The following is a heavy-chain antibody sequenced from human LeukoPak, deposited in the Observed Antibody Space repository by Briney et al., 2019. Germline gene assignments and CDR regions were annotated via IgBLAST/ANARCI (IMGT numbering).Heavy chain of an antibody. Sequence: ASVKVSCKASGYTFTSYYMHWVRQAPGQGLEWMGIINPSGGSTSYAQKFQGRVTMTRDTSTSTAYMELRSLRSDDTAVYYCARDDSGSYQDIYFEYWGQGTLVTVSS. J-gene: IGHJ4*02. CDR2: INPSGGST. V-gene: IGHV1-46*01. D-gene: IGHD1-26*01. CDR1: GYTFTSYY. CDR3: ARDDSGSYQDIYFEY.